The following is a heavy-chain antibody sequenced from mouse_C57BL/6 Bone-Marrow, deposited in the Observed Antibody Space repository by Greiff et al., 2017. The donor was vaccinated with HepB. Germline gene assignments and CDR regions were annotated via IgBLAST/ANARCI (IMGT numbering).Heavy chain of an antibody. V-gene: IGHV14-4*01. J-gene: IGHJ1*03. CDR3: TLIYYYGSSYWYFDV. Sequence: EVMLVESGAELVRPGASVKLSCTASGFNIKDDYMHWVKQRPEQGLEWIGWIDPENGDTEYASKFQGKATITADTSSNTAYLQLSSLTSEDTAVYYCTLIYYYGSSYWYFDVWGTGTTVTVTS. D-gene: IGHD1-1*01. CDR1: GFNIKDDY. CDR2: IDPENGDT.